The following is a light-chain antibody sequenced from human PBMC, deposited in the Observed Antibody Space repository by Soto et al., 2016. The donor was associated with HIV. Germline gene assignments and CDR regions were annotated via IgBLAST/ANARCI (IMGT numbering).Light chain of an antibody. CDR1: VLAQKY. CDR2: NDS. CDR3: YSAADYNLV. Sequence: SCELTQPSSVSVSPGQTARITCSGDVLAQKYGRWFQQKPGQAPMLVIYNDSERPSEIPERFSGSSSGTTVTLTISGAQVEDEADYYCYSAADYNLVFGGGTKLTVL. V-gene: IGLV3-27*01. J-gene: IGLJ2*01.